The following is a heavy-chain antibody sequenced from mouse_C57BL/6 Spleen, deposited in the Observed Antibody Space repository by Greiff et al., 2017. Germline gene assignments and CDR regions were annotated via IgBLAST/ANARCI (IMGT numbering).Heavy chain of an antibody. CDR1: GFTFSDYY. CDR2: ISNGGGST. CDR3: ARQGLITTVVATDWYFDV. Sequence: EVQRVESGGGLVQPGGSLKLSCAASGFTFSDYYMYWVRQTPEKRLEWVAYISNGGGSTYYPDTVKGRFTISRDNAKNTLYLQMSRLKSEDTAMYYCARQGLITTVVATDWYFDVWGTGTTVTVSS. V-gene: IGHV5-12*01. J-gene: IGHJ1*03. D-gene: IGHD1-1*01.